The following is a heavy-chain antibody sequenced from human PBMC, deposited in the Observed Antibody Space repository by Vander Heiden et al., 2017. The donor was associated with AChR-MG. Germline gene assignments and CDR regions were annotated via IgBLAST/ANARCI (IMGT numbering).Heavy chain of an antibody. V-gene: IGHV3-11*01. CDR3: ARERLDDTATDAFDI. Sequence: QVQLVESGGGLVKPGGSFSLSCSASGFTFRDYYMSWSRKAPGKGLEWVSYISSSGSTIYYADSVKGRFTISRDNAKNSLYLQMNSLRAEDTAVYYCARERLDDTATDAFDIWGQGTMVTVSS. D-gene: IGHD5-18*01. CDR2: ISSSGSTI. CDR1: GFTFRDYY. J-gene: IGHJ3*02.